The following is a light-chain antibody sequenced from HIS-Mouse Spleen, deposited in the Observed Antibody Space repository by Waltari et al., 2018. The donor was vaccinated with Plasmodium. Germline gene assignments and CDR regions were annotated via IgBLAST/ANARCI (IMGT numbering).Light chain of an antibody. Sequence: SYELTQPPSVSVSPGQTARITCSGDALPQQNAYWYQQKPGQAPVLVIYKDSERPSGIPERFSGSSSGTTVTLTISGVQAEDEADYYCQSADSSGTPNWVFGGGTKLTVL. V-gene: IGLV3-25*03. J-gene: IGLJ3*02. CDR1: ALPQQN. CDR2: KDS. CDR3: QSADSSGTPNWV.